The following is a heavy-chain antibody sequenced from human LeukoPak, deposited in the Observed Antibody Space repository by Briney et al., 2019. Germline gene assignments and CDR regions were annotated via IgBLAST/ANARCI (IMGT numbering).Heavy chain of an antibody. D-gene: IGHD6-13*01. CDR3: ARTPYSSSWTLGY. CDR1: GFTFSSYW. CDR2: INSDGSST. V-gene: IGHV3-74*01. J-gene: IGHJ4*02. Sequence: GGSLRLSCAASGFTFSSYWMHWVRQAPGKGLVWVSRINSDGSSTSYADSVKGRFTISRDNAKNTLYLQMNSPRAEDTAVYYCARTPYSSSWTLGYWGQGTLVTVSS.